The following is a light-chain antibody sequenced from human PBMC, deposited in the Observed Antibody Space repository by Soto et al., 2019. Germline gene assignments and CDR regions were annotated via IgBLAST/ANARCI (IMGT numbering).Light chain of an antibody. CDR2: AAS. Sequence: DIQMTQSPSSLSASLGDRVTITCRASQSISSYLNWYQQKPGKAPKLLIYAASSLQSGVPSRFSGSGSGTEFTLTISSLQPDDFATYYCQQYNSYWTFGQGTKVDTK. J-gene: IGKJ1*01. V-gene: IGKV1-39*01. CDR1: QSISSY. CDR3: QQYNSYWT.